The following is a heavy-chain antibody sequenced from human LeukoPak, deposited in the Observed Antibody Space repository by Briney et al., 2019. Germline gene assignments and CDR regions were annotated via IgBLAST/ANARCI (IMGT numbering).Heavy chain of an antibody. D-gene: IGHD6-13*01. CDR3: AKDTRIAAAHYFDY. CDR1: GFTLSSYA. V-gene: IGHV3-23*01. Sequence: PGGSLRLSCAASGFTLSSYAMSWVRQAPGKGLEWVSAISGSGGSTYYADSVKDRFTISRDNSKNTLYLQMNSLRAEDTAVYYCAKDTRIAAAHYFDYWGQGTLVTVSS. J-gene: IGHJ4*02. CDR2: ISGSGGST.